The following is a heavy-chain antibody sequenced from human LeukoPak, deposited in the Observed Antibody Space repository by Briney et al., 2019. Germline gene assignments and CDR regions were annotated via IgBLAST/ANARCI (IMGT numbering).Heavy chain of an antibody. CDR2: IYWDDDK. Sequence: SGPTLVNPTQTLTLTCTFSGFSLSTSGVGVGWIRQPPGKALEWLALIYWDDDKRYSPSLKSRLTITKDTSKNQVVLTMTNMDPVDTATYYCAHRRGVPHSNGLTSFDYWGQGTLVTVSS. V-gene: IGHV2-5*02. J-gene: IGHJ4*02. D-gene: IGHD2-21*01. CDR3: AHRRGVPHSNGLTSFDY. CDR1: GFSLSTSGVG.